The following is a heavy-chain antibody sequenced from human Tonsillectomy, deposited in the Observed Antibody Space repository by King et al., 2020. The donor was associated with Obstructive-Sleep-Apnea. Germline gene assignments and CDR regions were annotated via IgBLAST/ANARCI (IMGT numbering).Heavy chain of an antibody. V-gene: IGHV4-59*08. CDR3: ARQRGVEDSGGYGDYFDF. J-gene: IGHJ4*02. D-gene: IGHD5-12*01. Sequence: VQLQESGPGLVKPSETLSLTCTVSTDSISDYYWSWIRQPPGKGLEWIGYMYYSGNTNYNPSLKSRVAISVDTSKIQFSLRLSSVTAADTAVYYCARQRGVEDSGGYGDYFDFWGQGTLVTVSS. CDR2: MYYSGNT. CDR1: TDSISDYY.